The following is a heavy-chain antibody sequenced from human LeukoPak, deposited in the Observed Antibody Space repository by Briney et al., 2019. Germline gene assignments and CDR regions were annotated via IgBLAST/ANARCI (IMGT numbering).Heavy chain of an antibody. D-gene: IGHD1-26*01. J-gene: IGHJ4*02. Sequence: ASVKVSCKVSGYTLTELSMHWVRQAPGKGLEWMGGFDPGDGETIYAQKFQGRVTMTEDTSTDTAYMELSSLRSEDTAVYYCATGLYSGSYSTAIGDYWGQGTLVTVSS. CDR2: FDPGDGET. CDR1: GYTLTELS. CDR3: ATGLYSGSYSTAIGDY. V-gene: IGHV1-24*01.